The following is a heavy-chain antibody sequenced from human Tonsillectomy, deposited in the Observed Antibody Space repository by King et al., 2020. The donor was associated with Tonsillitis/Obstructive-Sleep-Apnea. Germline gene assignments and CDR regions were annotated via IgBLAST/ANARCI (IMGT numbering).Heavy chain of an antibody. CDR1: GFTFSSYA. J-gene: IGHJ3*02. Sequence: QLVQSGGGVVQPGRSLRLSCAASGFTFSSYAMHWVRQAPGKGLEWVAVISYDGSNKYYADSVKGRFTISRDNSKNTRYLQMNSLRAEDTAVYYCARGGSYYDSSGYPDAFDIWGQGTMVTVSS. CDR2: ISYDGSNK. D-gene: IGHD3-22*01. V-gene: IGHV3-30*04. CDR3: ARGGSYYDSSGYPDAFDI.